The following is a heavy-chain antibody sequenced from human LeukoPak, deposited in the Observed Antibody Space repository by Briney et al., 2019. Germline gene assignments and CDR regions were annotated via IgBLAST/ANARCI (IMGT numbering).Heavy chain of an antibody. CDR3: ARIRYCSSTSCYAGVHWFDP. CDR1: GGSISSYY. J-gene: IGHJ5*02. CDR2: IYTSGST. V-gene: IGHV4-4*07. Sequence: SETLSLICTVSGGSISSYYWSWIRQPAGKGLEWIGRIYTSGSTNYNPSLKSRVTMSVDTSKNQFSLKLSSVTAADTAVYYCARIRYCSSTSCYAGVHWFDPWGQGTLVTVSS. D-gene: IGHD2-2*01.